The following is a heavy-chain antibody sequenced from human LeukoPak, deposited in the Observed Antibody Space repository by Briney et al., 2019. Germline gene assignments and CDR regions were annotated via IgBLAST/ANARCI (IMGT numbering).Heavy chain of an antibody. J-gene: IGHJ6*03. D-gene: IGHD3-9*01. V-gene: IGHV3-48*03. CDR1: GFTFRNFG. Sequence: GGSLRLSCAASGFTFRNFGMHWVRQAPGKGLEWVSYISGSGTTIYYADSVQGRFTISRDNAKNSLYLQMNSLRAEDTAVYYCARDPSPILTMGYMDVWGKGTTVTVSS. CDR3: ARDPSPILTMGYMDV. CDR2: ISGSGTTI.